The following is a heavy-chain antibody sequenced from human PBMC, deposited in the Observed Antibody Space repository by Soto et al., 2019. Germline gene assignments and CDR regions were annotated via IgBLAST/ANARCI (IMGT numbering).Heavy chain of an antibody. J-gene: IGHJ3*02. CDR2: IKQGGGEK. Sequence: EVQLVESGGGLVQPGGSLRLSCAASGFTFSSYWMNWVRQAPGKGLEWLANIKQGGGEKFYMDSVQGRFTISRDNAKNSVYLQMNSLRAEDTAVYYCARGTPCISTSCYFGAFDIWGYGTMVTVSS. D-gene: IGHD2-2*01. CDR3: ARGTPCISTSCYFGAFDI. V-gene: IGHV3-7*01. CDR1: GFTFSSYW.